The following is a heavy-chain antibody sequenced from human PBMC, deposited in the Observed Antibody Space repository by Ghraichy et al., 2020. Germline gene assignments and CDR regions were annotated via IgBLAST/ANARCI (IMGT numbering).Heavy chain of an antibody. Sequence: GGSLRLSCAASGFTFSDSYMDWVRQAPGKGLEWVGLARNKAHSYTTEYAASVKGRFTISRDDSKNSLYLQMDSLKTEDTAVYYCARLGYCIITTCRGLDYWGRGTLVTVSS. CDR1: GFTFSDSY. CDR2: ARNKAHSYTT. J-gene: IGHJ4*02. D-gene: IGHD2-2*01. CDR3: ARLGYCIITTCRGLDY. V-gene: IGHV3-72*01.